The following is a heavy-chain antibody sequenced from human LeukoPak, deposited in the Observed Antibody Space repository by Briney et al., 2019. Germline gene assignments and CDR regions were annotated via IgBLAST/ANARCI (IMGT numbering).Heavy chain of an antibody. CDR1: GFTFSSYG. Sequence: PGGSLRLSCAASGFTFSSYGMHWVRQAPGKGLEWVAFIRYDGSNKYYADSVKGRFTISRDNSKNTLYLQMNSLRAEDTAVYYCAKEDTAMPTPFDYWGQGTLVTASS. V-gene: IGHV3-30*02. CDR2: IRYDGSNK. J-gene: IGHJ4*02. D-gene: IGHD5-18*01. CDR3: AKEDTAMPTPFDY.